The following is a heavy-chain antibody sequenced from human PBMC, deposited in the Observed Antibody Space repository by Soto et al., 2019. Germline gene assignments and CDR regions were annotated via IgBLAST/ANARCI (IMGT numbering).Heavy chain of an antibody. J-gene: IGHJ4*02. CDR3: ARSSSWYVFDY. D-gene: IGHD6-13*01. Sequence: QLQLVQSGAEAKKPVASVKVSCKASGYTFTSYAMHWVRQAPGQRLERMGWINAGNGNTKYSQKFQGRVTITRDTSASTAYMELSSLRSEVTAVYYCARSSSWYVFDYWGQGTLVTVSS. CDR2: INAGNGNT. CDR1: GYTFTSYA. V-gene: IGHV1-3*01.